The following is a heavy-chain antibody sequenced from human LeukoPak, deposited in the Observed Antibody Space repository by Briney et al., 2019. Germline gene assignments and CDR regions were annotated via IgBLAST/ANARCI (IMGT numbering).Heavy chain of an antibody. V-gene: IGHV4-59*01. CDR2: IFYSGTT. J-gene: IGHJ2*01. D-gene: IGHD4-17*01. Sequence: SETLSLTCTVSGGSISSYHWSWIRQPPGKGLEWLGYIFYSGTTNYNPSLKSRVTISVDTSKNQFSLKLSSVTAADTAVYYCARVDYGDYPRDWYFDLWGRGTLVTVSS. CDR3: ARVDYGDYPRDWYFDL. CDR1: GGSISSYH.